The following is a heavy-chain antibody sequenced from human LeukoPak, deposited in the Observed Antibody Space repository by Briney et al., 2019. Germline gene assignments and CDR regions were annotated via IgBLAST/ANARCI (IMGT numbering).Heavy chain of an antibody. J-gene: IGHJ4*02. CDR2: IGTAGDT. CDR1: GFTFSSYD. D-gene: IGHD5-12*01. V-gene: IGHV3-13*01. CDR3: ARARLERWLQLGEYFDY. Sequence: GGSLRLSCAASGFTFSSYDMHWVRQATGKGLEWVSAIGTAGDTYYPGSVKGRFTISRDNAKNSLYLQMNSLRAEDTAVYYCARARLERWLQLGEYFDYWGQGTLVTVSS.